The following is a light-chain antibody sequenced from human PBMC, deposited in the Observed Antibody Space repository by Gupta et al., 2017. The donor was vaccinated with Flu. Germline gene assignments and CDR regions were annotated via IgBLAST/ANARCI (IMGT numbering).Light chain of an antibody. CDR3: MQATYWPGT. CDR2: KVS. Sequence: DVVMTKSPLHLPVTLGQPASICCRSSQGLVYTDGNTYLNWFQQRPGQSPRRLIYKVSNRDSGIPDRFSGSGSGTAFTLDISRVEAEDFVIYYCMQATYWPGTFGQGTKLEIK. V-gene: IGKV2-30*01. CDR1: QGLVYTDGNTY. J-gene: IGKJ2*01.